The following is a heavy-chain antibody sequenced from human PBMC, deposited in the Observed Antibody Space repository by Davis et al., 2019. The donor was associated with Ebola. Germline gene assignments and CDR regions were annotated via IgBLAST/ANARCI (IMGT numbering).Heavy chain of an antibody. Sequence: SLKISCAASGFTFDDYAMHWVRQAPGKGLEWVSGITWNSDSIGYSDSVKGRFTISRDNGKNSLYLQMNSLRAEDTALYYCAKEGHRIHLGYYYYYGMDVWGQGTTVTVSS. V-gene: IGHV3-9*01. CDR2: ITWNSDSI. J-gene: IGHJ6*02. CDR1: GFTFDDYA. D-gene: IGHD3-16*01. CDR3: AKEGHRIHLGYYYYYGMDV.